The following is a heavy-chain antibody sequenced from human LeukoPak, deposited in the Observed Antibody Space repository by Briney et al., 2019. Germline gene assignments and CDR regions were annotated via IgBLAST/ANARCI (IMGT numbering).Heavy chain of an antibody. Sequence: GGSLRLSCAASGFTFSSYGMHWVRHAPGKGLEWVANIKQDGSEKYYVDSVKGRFTISRDNAKNSLYLQMNSLRAEDTAVYYCARESWSYGCFDYWGQGTLVTVSS. J-gene: IGHJ4*02. CDR1: GFTFSSYG. CDR2: IKQDGSEK. V-gene: IGHV3-7*01. CDR3: ARESWSYGCFDY. D-gene: IGHD1-26*01.